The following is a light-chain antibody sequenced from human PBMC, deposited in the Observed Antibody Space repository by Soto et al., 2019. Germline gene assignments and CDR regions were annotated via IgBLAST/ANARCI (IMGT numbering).Light chain of an antibody. J-gene: IGKJ1*01. Sequence: EIVLTQSPGTLSLSPGERATLSCRASQSIGSDLAWYQQQPGQAPRLLIYDASNRAPGIPARFGGSGSGTDFTLTISSLEPEDFAVYHCQQRAKWPRTFGQGTKVDIK. V-gene: IGKV3-11*01. CDR2: DAS. CDR3: QQRAKWPRT. CDR1: QSIGSD.